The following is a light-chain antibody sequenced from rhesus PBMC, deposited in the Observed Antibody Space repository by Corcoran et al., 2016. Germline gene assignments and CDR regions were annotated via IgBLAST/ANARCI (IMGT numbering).Light chain of an antibody. CDR2: YAS. J-gene: IGKJ4*01. Sequence: EIVMTQSPATLSLSPGERATLSCRASQSVGSTLAWYQQKPGQAPRHLIYYASRRATGIPDRFSGSWAGTEFTLTISSLDPEDVGVYYCQKYNDWPLTFGGGTKVEIK. CDR1: QSVGST. CDR3: QKYNDWPLT. V-gene: IGKV3-42*02.